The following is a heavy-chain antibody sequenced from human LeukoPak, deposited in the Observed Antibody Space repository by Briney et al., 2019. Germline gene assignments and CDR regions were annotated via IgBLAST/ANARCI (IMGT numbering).Heavy chain of an antibody. CDR2: INHSGST. D-gene: IGHD6-13*01. V-gene: IGHV4-34*01. CDR1: GGSFSDSY. J-gene: IGHJ3*02. CDR3: ARESQGNAFDI. Sequence: SETLSLTCAVYGGSFSDSYWSWIRQPPGRGLEWIGEINHSGSTNYNPSLKSRVTISEDTSKNQFSLKVNSVTAADTAVYYCARESQGNAFDIWGQGTMVTVSS.